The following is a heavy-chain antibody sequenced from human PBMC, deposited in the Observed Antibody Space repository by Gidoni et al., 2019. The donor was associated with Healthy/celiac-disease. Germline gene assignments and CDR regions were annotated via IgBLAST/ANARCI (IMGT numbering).Heavy chain of an antibody. D-gene: IGHD6-19*01. CDR2: INHSGST. CDR3: ARVKQWLRWFDP. J-gene: IGHJ5*02. Sequence: QVQLQQWGAGLLKPSETLSLTCAVYGGSFSGYYWSWIRQPPGKGLEWIGEINHSGSTNYNPSLKSRVTISVDTSKNQFSLKLSSVTAADTAVYYCARVKQWLRWFDPWGQGTLVTVSS. V-gene: IGHV4-34*01. CDR1: GGSFSGYY.